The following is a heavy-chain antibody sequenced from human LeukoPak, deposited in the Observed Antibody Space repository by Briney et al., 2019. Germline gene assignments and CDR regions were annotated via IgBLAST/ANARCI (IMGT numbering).Heavy chain of an antibody. V-gene: IGHV5-51*01. Sequence: GESLKISCKSSGYSFISYLIGWVRQMPGKGLGWMGIIYPGDSDTRYSPSFQGQVTISADKSITTAYLQWSSLTASDTAMYYCARLTRHCTNGVCYVDYWGQGTLVTVSS. CDR3: ARLTRHCTNGVCYVDY. CDR1: GYSFISYL. CDR2: IYPGDSDT. J-gene: IGHJ4*02. D-gene: IGHD2-8*01.